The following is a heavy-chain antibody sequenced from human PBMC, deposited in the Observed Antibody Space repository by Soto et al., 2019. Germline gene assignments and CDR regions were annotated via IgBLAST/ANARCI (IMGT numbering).Heavy chain of an antibody. CDR1: GFTFSSYA. D-gene: IGHD6-13*01. J-gene: IGHJ3*02. Sequence: GGSLRLSCAASGFTFSSYAMHWVRQAPGKGLERVAVILYDGSNKYYADSVKGRFTISRDNSKNTLYLQMNSLRAEDTAVYYCAREEYSSSWYKAFDIWGQGTMVTVSS. V-gene: IGHV3-30-3*01. CDR2: ILYDGSNK. CDR3: AREEYSSSWYKAFDI.